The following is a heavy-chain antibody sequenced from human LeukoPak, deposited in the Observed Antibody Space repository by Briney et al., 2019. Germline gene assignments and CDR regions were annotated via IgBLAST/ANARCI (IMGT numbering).Heavy chain of an antibody. J-gene: IGHJ4*02. CDR1: GFTFSSYA. CDR3: AKREKYYFDY. CDR2: ISGSGGAT. V-gene: IGHV3-23*01. Sequence: GSLRLSCAASGFTFSSYAMSWVRQAPGKGLEWVSVISGSGGATDYADSVKGRFTISRDNSKNTLYLQMNSLRAEDTAVYYCAKREKYYFDYWGQGTLVTVSS.